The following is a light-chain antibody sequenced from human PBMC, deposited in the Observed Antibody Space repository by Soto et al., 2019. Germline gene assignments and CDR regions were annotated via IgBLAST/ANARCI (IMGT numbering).Light chain of an antibody. V-gene: IGKV2-28*01. Sequence: DIVMTQSPLSLPVMPGEPASISCRSSQSLLHSNGYKFLDWYLQRPGQSPQLLIYLASNRSSGVPDRFSGSGSGTDFTLTISSLQPEDFATYYCQQSYSTPVTFGQGTKVDIK. CDR3: QQSYSTPVT. CDR2: LAS. J-gene: IGKJ1*01. CDR1: QSLLHSNGYKF.